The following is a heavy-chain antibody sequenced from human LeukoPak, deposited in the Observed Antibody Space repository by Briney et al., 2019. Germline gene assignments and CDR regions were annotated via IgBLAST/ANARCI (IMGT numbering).Heavy chain of an antibody. CDR3: AHGAMYQLDY. J-gene: IGHJ4*02. Sequence: GGSLRLSCAASGFTFSSYGMHWVRQAPGKGLEWVAFIRYDGTNKYYADSVKGRFTISRDIAKSTLYLQMNSLRAEDTAVYYCAHGAMYQLDYWGQGTLVTVSS. CDR2: IRYDGTNK. CDR1: GFTFSSYG. D-gene: IGHD2-2*01. V-gene: IGHV3-30*02.